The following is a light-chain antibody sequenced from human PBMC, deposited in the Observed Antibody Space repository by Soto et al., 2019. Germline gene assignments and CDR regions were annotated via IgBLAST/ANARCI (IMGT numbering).Light chain of an antibody. Sequence: QSVLTQPASVSGSPGQSITISCTGTSSDVGGYNYVSWYQQHPGKAPKLMIYEVSNQPSGVSNRFSGSKSGNTASLTISGLQAEDEADYYCSSYTSSSTLWVFGTGTKVTVL. V-gene: IGLV2-14*01. CDR2: EVS. CDR1: SSDVGGYNY. CDR3: SSYTSSSTLWV. J-gene: IGLJ1*01.